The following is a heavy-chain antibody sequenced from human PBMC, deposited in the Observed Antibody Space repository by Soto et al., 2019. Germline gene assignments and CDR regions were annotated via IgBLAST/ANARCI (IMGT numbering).Heavy chain of an antibody. Sequence: GGSLRLSCSASGFPFSFCGVQWIRQAPGKGLQYVAGITSDGGETYHADSVKGRFTISRDNPKKTLYLQMTSLRVEDTAVYYCVKGAAAGAGYFYDNWGHGTLVTVSS. V-gene: IGHV3-64D*06. CDR3: VKGAAAGAGYFYDN. D-gene: IGHD6-13*01. J-gene: IGHJ4*01. CDR2: ITSDGGET. CDR1: GFPFSFCG.